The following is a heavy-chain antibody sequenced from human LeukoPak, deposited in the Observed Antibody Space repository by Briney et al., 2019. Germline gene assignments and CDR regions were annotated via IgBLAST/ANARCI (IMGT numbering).Heavy chain of an antibody. J-gene: IGHJ4*02. D-gene: IGHD2-2*01. CDR2: IYPGDSDT. CDR1: GYSFTSYW. CDR3: ARHGCSSTSCYPTAGNYFDY. V-gene: IGHV5-51*01. Sequence: GESLKISCKGSGYSFTSYWIGWVRQMPGKGLEWMGIIYPGDSDTRYSPSFQGQVTISADKSISTAYLQWSSLKASDTAMYYCARHGCSSTSCYPTAGNYFDYWGRGTLVTVSS.